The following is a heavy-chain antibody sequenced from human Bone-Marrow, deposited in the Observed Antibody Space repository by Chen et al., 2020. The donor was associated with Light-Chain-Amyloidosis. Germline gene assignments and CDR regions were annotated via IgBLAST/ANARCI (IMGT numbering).Heavy chain of an antibody. CDR1: GFSFSSYA. CDR2: IGGGGGSR. V-gene: IGHV3-23*04. CDR3: AKDISYDDILPDYPADAFDI. J-gene: IGHJ3*02. D-gene: IGHD3-9*01. Sequence: EVQLVESGGGLVQPGGSLRLSCAASGFSFSSYAMSWVRQAPGKGLEWVSGIGGGGGSRYYADSVKGRLTISRDNSKNTLYLQMNSLRAEDPAVYYCAKDISYDDILPDYPADAFDIWGQGTMVTVSS.